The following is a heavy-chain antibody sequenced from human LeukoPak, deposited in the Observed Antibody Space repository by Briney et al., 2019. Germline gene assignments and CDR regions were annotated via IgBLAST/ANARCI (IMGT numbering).Heavy chain of an antibody. CDR3: AKDRGIAAAGTRFDP. Sequence: PGRSLRLSCAASGFTFSSYAMSWVRQAPGKGLEWVSAISGSGGSTYYADSVKGRFTISRDNSKNTLYLQMNSLRAGDTAVYYCAKDRGIAAAGTRFDPWGQGTLVTVSS. V-gene: IGHV3-23*01. CDR1: GFTFSSYA. CDR2: ISGSGGST. J-gene: IGHJ5*02. D-gene: IGHD6-13*01.